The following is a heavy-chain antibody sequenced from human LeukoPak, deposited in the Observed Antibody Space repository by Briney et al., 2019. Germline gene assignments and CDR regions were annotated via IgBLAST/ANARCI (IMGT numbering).Heavy chain of an antibody. CDR2: INPNSGDT. CDR1: GYTFTGYY. Sequence: ASVKVSCKASGYTFTGYYMHWVRQVPGQGLEWMGWINPNSGDTIYAQRFHDRVTMSRDTSISTAYMELSSLTSDDTAVYYCARGGSQADYGYPNWLAPWGQGTLVTVSS. V-gene: IGHV1-2*02. CDR3: ARGGSQADYGYPNWLAP. J-gene: IGHJ5*02. D-gene: IGHD4-17*01.